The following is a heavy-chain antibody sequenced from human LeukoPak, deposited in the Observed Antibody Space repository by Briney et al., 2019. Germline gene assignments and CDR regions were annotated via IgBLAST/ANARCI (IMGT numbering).Heavy chain of an antibody. V-gene: IGHV1-2*02. CDR1: GYTFTDYY. Sequence: GAAVKVSCKASGYTFTDYYIHWVRQAPGQGLEWMGWINPNSGGTNYAQKFQGRVTMTRDTSISTAYMELSRLRSDDTAVYYCARARRRDIAAAGKDYWGQGTLVTVSS. J-gene: IGHJ4*02. CDR3: ARARRRDIAAAGKDY. D-gene: IGHD6-13*01. CDR2: INPNSGGT.